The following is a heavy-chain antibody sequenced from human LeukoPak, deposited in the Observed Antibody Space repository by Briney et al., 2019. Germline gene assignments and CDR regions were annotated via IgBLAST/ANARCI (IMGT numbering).Heavy chain of an antibody. CDR3: ARGDSSSWLFDY. Sequence: SETLSLTCAVYGGSFSGYYWSWIRQPPGKGLEWIGEINHSGSTNYNPSLKSRVTISVDTSKNQFSLKLSSVTAADTAVYHCARGDSSSWLFDYWGQGTLVTVSS. V-gene: IGHV4-34*01. J-gene: IGHJ4*02. CDR1: GGSFSGYY. CDR2: INHSGST. D-gene: IGHD6-13*01.